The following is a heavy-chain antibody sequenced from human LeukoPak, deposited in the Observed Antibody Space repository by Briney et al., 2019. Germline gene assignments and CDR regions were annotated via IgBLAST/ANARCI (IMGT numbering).Heavy chain of an antibody. D-gene: IGHD6-19*01. CDR3: AKDPLSSGWYGRTYYFDY. CDR1: GFTFSSYA. V-gene: IGHV3-23*01. Sequence: PGGSLRLSCAASGFTFSSYAMSWVRQAPGKGLEWVSAISGSGGSTYYADSVKGRFTISRDNSKNTLYLQMNSLRAEDTAVYYCAKDPLSSGWYGRTYYFDYWGQGTLVTVPS. J-gene: IGHJ4*02. CDR2: ISGSGGST.